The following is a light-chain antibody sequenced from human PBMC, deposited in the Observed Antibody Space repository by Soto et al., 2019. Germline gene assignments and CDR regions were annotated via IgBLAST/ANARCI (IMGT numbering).Light chain of an antibody. Sequence: DIHRAHSPSTLSASLGEIVTITFGASQSISSWLAWYQQKPGKAPKLLIYKASSLESGVPSRFSGSGSGTDFTLTISCLQSEDFATYYCQQYYSYPLTFGGGTKVDIK. CDR2: KAS. V-gene: IGKV1-5*03. CDR1: QSISSW. CDR3: QQYYSYPLT. J-gene: IGKJ4*01.